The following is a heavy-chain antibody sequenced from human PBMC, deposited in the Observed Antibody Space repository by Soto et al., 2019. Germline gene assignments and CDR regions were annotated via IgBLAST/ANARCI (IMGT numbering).Heavy chain of an antibody. CDR3: ARREVTTPYYYYGMDV. CDR2: IIPIFGTA. D-gene: IGHD4-17*01. Sequence: QVQLVQSGAEVKKPGSSVKVSCKASGGTFSSYAISWVRQAPGQGLEWMGGIIPIFGTANYAQKFQGIVTITADESTSTAYMELSSLRSDDTDVYYCARREVTTPYYYYGMDVWGQGTTVTVSS. CDR1: GGTFSSYA. V-gene: IGHV1-69*12. J-gene: IGHJ6*02.